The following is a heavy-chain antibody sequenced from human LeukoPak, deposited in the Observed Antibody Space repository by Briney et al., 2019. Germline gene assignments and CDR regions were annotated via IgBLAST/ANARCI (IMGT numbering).Heavy chain of an antibody. CDR3: ARGYYYDSSGYFDLDY. CDR2: INPNNGGT. V-gene: IGHV1-2*02. Sequence: ASVKVSCKASGYTFTGYYMHWVRQAPGQGLEWMGWINPNNGGTNYAQKFQGRVTMTRDTSISTAYIELSRLRSDDTAVYYCARGYYYDSSGYFDLDYWGQGALVTVSS. J-gene: IGHJ4*02. D-gene: IGHD3-22*01. CDR1: GYTFTGYY.